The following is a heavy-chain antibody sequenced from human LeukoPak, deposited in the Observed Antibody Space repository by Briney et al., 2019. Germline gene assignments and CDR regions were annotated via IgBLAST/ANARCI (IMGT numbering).Heavy chain of an antibody. V-gene: IGHV3-30*02. Sequence: GGSLRLSCAASGFTFSRNGIHWVRQAPGKGLEWVAFIRHDGSDKYYADSVKGRSTISRDNFKNTVYLQMNSLRAEDTAVYYCAKCDSTGYYSVELVDYWGQGTLVTVSS. CDR2: IRHDGSDK. J-gene: IGHJ4*02. CDR1: GFTFSRNG. D-gene: IGHD3-22*01. CDR3: AKCDSTGYYSVELVDY.